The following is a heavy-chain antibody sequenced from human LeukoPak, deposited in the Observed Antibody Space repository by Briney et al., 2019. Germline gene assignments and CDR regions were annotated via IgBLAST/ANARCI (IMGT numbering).Heavy chain of an antibody. CDR3: ARGRDHSWFGEIWDNAFDI. CDR1: GFAFSSYW. Sequence: HPGGSLRLSCAASGFAFSSYWMSWVRQAPGKGLEWVASIKEDGSETHYVDSVKGRSTISRDNARSSLSLQMNSLRVEDTALYYCARGRDHSWFGEIWDNAFDIWGQGTMVTVSS. D-gene: IGHD3-10*01. CDR2: IKEDGSET. V-gene: IGHV3-7*01. J-gene: IGHJ3*02.